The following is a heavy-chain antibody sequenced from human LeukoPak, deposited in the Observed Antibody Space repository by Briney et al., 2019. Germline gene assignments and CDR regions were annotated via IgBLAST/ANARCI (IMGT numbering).Heavy chain of an antibody. D-gene: IGHD6-13*01. Sequence: ASVKVSCKASGYTFTSYAMNWVRQAPGQGLEWMGWINTNTGNPTYAQGFTGRFVFSLDTSVSTAYLQISSLKAEDTAVYYCARDLVDIAAADLLDYYGMDVWGQGTTVTVSS. CDR2: INTNTGNP. CDR1: GYTFTSYA. J-gene: IGHJ6*02. V-gene: IGHV7-4-1*02. CDR3: ARDLVDIAAADLLDYYGMDV.